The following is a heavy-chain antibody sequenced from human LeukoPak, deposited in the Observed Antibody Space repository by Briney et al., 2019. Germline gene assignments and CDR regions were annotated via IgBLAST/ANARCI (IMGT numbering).Heavy chain of an antibody. CDR2: IYSGGST. D-gene: IGHD1-26*01. CDR1: GFTVSNKY. CDR3: ARDRGVGTNLGFDH. Sequence: GGSLRLSCAASGFTVSNKYMSWVRQAPGKGLEWVSVIYSGGSTYYADPVTGRFTISRDNSNNTVYLHMNSLRAEDTGVYYCARDRGVGTNLGFDHWGQGTLVIVSS. J-gene: IGHJ4*02. V-gene: IGHV3-53*01.